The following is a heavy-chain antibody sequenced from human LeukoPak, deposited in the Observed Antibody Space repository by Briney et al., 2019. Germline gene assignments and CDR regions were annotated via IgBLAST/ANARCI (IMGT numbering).Heavy chain of an antibody. CDR1: GGSISSSSYY. V-gene: IGHV4-39*07. CDR3: ARDWDMEKFDY. Sequence: PSETLSLTCTVSGGSISSSSYYWGWIRQPPGKGLEWIGSISQSGSTYYNPSLKSRVTISVDTSKNQFSLRLRSVTAADTAVYYCARDWDMEKFDYWGQGTLVTVSS. D-gene: IGHD2-15*01. CDR2: ISQSGST. J-gene: IGHJ4*02.